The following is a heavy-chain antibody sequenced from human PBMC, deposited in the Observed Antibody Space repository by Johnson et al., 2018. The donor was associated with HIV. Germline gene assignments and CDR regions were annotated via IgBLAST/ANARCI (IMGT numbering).Heavy chain of an antibody. Sequence: VQLVESGGGVIRPGGSLRLSCAVSGFMFDDYGMSWVRQAPGKGLEWVSGINWNGGDTGYADFVQGRFTISRDNAKNSLYLQMNSLRAEDTGLYYCARDRALGWELLGAFDIWGQGTMVTVSS. CDR1: GFMFDDYG. CDR2: INWNGGDT. V-gene: IGHV3-20*04. CDR3: ARDRALGWELLGAFDI. D-gene: IGHD1-26*01. J-gene: IGHJ3*02.